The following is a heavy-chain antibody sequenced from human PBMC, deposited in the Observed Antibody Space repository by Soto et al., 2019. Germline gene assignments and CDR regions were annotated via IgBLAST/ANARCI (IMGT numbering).Heavy chain of an antibody. Sequence: GGSLRLSXAASGFTXXXXXMXXXXQAPGKGLEWVXXIXYDGSNKYYADSVKGRFTISRDNSKNTLYLQMNSLRAEDTAVYYCARDFWNYDSSGYSGGFDYWGQGTLVTVSS. J-gene: IGHJ4*02. CDR1: GFTXXXXX. CDR3: ARDFWNYDSSGYSGGFDY. CDR2: IXYDGSNK. D-gene: IGHD3-22*01. V-gene: IGHV3-33*01.